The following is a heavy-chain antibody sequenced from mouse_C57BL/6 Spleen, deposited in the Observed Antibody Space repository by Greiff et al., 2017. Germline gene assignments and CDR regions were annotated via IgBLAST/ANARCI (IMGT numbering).Heavy chain of an antibody. CDR1: GYTFTDYY. Sequence: VQLQQSGPELVKPGASVKISCKASGYTFTDYYMNWVKQSHGKSLEWIGDINPNNGGTSYNQKFKGKATLTVDKSSSTAYMELRSLTSEDSAVYYCAGTLTGYFDVWGTGTTVTVSS. D-gene: IGHD1-1*01. V-gene: IGHV1-26*01. CDR3: AGTLTGYFDV. CDR2: INPNNGGT. J-gene: IGHJ1*03.